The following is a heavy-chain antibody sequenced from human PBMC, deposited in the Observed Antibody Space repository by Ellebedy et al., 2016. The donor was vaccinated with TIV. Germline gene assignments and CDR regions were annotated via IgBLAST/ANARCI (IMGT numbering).Heavy chain of an antibody. CDR1: GGTFSSYA. CDR3: ARVDCSGGSCYPTDY. V-gene: IGHV1-69*10. J-gene: IGHJ4*02. CDR2: IIPILGIA. D-gene: IGHD2-15*01. Sequence: ASVKVSCKASGGTFSSYAISWVRQAPGQGLEWMGGIIPILGIANYAQKFQGRVTITADKSTSTAYMELSSLRSEDTAVYYCARVDCSGGSCYPTDYWGQGTLVTVSS.